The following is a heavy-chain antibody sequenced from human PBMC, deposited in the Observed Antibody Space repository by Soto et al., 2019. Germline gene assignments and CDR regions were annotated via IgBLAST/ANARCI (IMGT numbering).Heavy chain of an antibody. J-gene: IGHJ2*01. CDR2: ISQDGSEI. D-gene: IGHD4-17*01. Sequence: EVQLVESGGGLVQPGGSLRLSCVASEFTLSSHWMSWVRRAPGKGLEWVAMISQDGSEIYYVDSVKGRFTISRDNAKNSLYLQMNSLRAEDTALFYCARAGDGYRGDYSYYFHLWGRGTLVTVSS. V-gene: IGHV3-7*01. CDR1: EFTLSSHW. CDR3: ARAGDGYRGDYSYYFHL.